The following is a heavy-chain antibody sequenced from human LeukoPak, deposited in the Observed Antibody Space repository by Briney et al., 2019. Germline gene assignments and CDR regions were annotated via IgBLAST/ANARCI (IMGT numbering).Heavy chain of an antibody. V-gene: IGHV4-34*01. Sequence: SETLSLTCAVYGGSFSGYYWSWIRQPPGKGLEWIGEINHSGSTNYNPSLKSRVTISVDTSKNQFSLKLSSVTAADTAVCYCARGRIAARPLNWFDPWGQGTLVTVSS. D-gene: IGHD6-6*01. CDR1: GGSFSGYY. J-gene: IGHJ5*02. CDR2: INHSGST. CDR3: ARGRIAARPLNWFDP.